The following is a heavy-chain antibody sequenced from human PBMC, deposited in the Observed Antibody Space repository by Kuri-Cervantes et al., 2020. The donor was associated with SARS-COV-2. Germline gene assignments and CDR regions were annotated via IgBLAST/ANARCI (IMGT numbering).Heavy chain of an antibody. CDR1: GGSISSGGYY. V-gene: IGHV4-30-2*01. J-gene: IGHJ1*01. D-gene: IGHD6-13*01. Sequence: SETLSLTCTVSGGSISSGGYYWSWIRQPPGKGLEWIGYIYHSGSTYYNPSLKSRVTISVDRSKNQFSLKLSSVTAADTAVYYCARGGSSWFEYFQHWGQGTLVTVSS. CDR3: ARGGSSWFEYFQH. CDR2: IYHSGST.